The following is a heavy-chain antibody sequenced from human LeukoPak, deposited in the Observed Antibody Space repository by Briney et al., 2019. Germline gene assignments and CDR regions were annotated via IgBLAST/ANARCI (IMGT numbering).Heavy chain of an antibody. V-gene: IGHV3-23*01. CDR3: AKDWGYCCSTSCYPITHFDY. Sequence: PGGSLRLSCTASGFTFSSYAMNWVRQAPGKGLEWVSAISGSGGSTYYADSVKGRFTISRDNSKNTLYLQMNSLRADDTAVYYCAKDWGYCCSTSCYPITHFDYWGQGTLVTVSA. CDR1: GFTFSSYA. D-gene: IGHD2-2*01. J-gene: IGHJ4*02. CDR2: ISGSGGST.